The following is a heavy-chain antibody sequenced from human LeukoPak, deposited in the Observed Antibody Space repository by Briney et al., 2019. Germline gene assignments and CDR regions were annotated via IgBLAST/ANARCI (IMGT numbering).Heavy chain of an antibody. CDR2: INSAGSTT. CDR1: GFTFTSYW. D-gene: IGHD6-19*01. J-gene: IGHJ4*02. Sequence: QPGGSLRLSCAASGFTFTSYWMHWVRQAPGKGLVWVSLINSAGSTTNYADSVKGRFAISRDNAKNTLYLQMNSLRAEDTAFYYCTRDRWGSGWSGGFDYWGQGTLVTVSS. V-gene: IGHV3-74*01. CDR3: TRDRWGSGWSGGFDY.